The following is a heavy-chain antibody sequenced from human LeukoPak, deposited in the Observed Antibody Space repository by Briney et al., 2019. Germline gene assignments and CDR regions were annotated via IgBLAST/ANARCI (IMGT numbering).Heavy chain of an antibody. Sequence: GASVKVSCKASGGTFSSYAISWVRQAPGQGLEWMGGIIPILGTANYAQKFQGRVTITTDESTSTAYMELSSLRSEDTAVYYCAREVVSYFDYWDQGTLVTVSS. J-gene: IGHJ4*02. V-gene: IGHV1-69*05. CDR1: GGTFSSYA. CDR3: AREVVSYFDY. CDR2: IIPILGTA. D-gene: IGHD2-21*01.